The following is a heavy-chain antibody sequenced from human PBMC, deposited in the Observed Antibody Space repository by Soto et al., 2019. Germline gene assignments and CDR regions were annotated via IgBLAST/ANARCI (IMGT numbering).Heavy chain of an antibody. CDR1: GDSISSNNYF. Sequence: AETMSLTCTVSGDSISSNNYFWGWERQPPGKGLEWIGSIYYSGSTYYNPSLKSRVTISVDTSKNQFSLKLSSVTAADTAVYFCARSGVAAAGPEDWFDPWGQGTLVTVSS. V-gene: IGHV4-39*01. CDR2: IYYSGST. CDR3: ARSGVAAAGPEDWFDP. D-gene: IGHD6-13*01. J-gene: IGHJ5*02.